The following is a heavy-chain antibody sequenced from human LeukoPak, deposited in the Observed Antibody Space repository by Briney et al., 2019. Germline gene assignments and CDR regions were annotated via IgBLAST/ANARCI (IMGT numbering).Heavy chain of an antibody. Sequence: ASETLSLTCTVSGGSISSSSYYWSWIRQPAGKGLEWIGRIYTSGSTNYNPSLKSRVTMSVDTSKNQFSLKLSSVTAADTAVYYCARDYGSGSSAWFDPWGQGTLVTVSS. CDR3: ARDYGSGSSAWFDP. J-gene: IGHJ5*02. D-gene: IGHD3-10*01. CDR2: IYTSGST. CDR1: GGSISSSSYY. V-gene: IGHV4-61*02.